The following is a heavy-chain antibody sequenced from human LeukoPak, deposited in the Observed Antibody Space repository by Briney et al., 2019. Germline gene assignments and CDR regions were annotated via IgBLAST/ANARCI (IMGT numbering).Heavy chain of an antibody. CDR1: GFTFSDYY. CDR3: ARERLWPDS. D-gene: IGHD2/OR15-2a*01. V-gene: IGHV4-30-2*01. J-gene: IGHJ4*02. CDR2: VFQGGGT. Sequence: LRLSCAASGFTFSDYYMSWIRQPPGKGLEWIGYVFQGGGTYYNPSLKSRVTISVDMSKNQFSLNLSSVTAADTAIYYCARERLWPDSWGQGALVTASS.